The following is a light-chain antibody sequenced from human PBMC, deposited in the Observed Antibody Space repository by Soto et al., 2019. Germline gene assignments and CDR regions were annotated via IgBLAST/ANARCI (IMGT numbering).Light chain of an antibody. CDR2: EGS. J-gene: IGLJ2*01. CDR1: SSDIGSYNL. V-gene: IGLV2-23*03. Sequence: QSALSQPASVSGSPGQSITISCTGTSSDIGSYNLVSWYRHHPGKAPKVMIYEGSKRPSGVSNRFSGSRSGNTASLTISGLQAEDEADYYCCSYAGYSTFVVFGGGTKLTAL. CDR3: CSYAGYSTFVV.